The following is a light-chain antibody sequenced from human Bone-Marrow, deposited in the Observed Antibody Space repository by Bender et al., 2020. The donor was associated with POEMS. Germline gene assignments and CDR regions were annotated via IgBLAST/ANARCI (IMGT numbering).Light chain of an antibody. V-gene: IGLV6-57*01. J-gene: IGLJ3*02. CDR1: SGNIVSNY. CDR2: EDN. Sequence: NFVLTQPHSVSESPGKTVTISCTRSSGNIVSNYVQWYQQRPGSSPTTVIYEDNQRPSGVSDRFSGSIDHSSNSASLTISGLKTDDEADYFCQSYVNHVWVFGGGTKLTVL. CDR3: QSYVNHVWV.